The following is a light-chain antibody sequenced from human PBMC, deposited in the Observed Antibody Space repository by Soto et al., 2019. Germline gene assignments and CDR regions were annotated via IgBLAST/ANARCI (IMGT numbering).Light chain of an antibody. J-gene: IGLJ3*02. V-gene: IGLV2-23*01. CDR3: CSYAGRGTGV. CDR1: SSDVGSYNL. Sequence: QSVLTQPASVSGSPGQSITISCTGTSSDVGSYNLVSWCQQHPGKAPKLMIYEGSKRPSGVSNRFSGSKSGNTASLTISGLQAEDEADYYCCSYAGRGTGVFGGGTKLTVL. CDR2: EGS.